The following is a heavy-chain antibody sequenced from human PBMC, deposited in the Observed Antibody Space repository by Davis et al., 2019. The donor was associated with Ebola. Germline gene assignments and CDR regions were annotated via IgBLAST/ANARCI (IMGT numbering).Heavy chain of an antibody. D-gene: IGHD6-19*01. V-gene: IGHV3-30-3*01. CDR3: AIALSSGWYYFDY. J-gene: IGHJ4*02. CDR1: GFTFSSYA. CDR2: ISYDGSNK. Sequence: GESLKISCAASGFTFSSYAMHWVRQAPGKGLEWVAVISYDGSNKYYADSVKGRFTISRDNSKNTLYLQMNSLRAEDTAVYYCAIALSSGWYYFDYWGQGTLVTVSS.